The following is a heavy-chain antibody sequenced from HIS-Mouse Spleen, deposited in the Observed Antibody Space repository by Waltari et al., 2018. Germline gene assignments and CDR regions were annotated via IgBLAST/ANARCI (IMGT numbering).Heavy chain of an antibody. Sequence: QVQLQPWGAGLLKPSATLSLTCAVHGGSFSGYYWSWIRQPPGKGLEWIGEINHSGSTNYNPSLKSRVTISVDTSKNQFSLKLSSVTAADTAVYYCARGTYYYGSGSLSFDYWGQGTLVTVSS. CDR1: GGSFSGYY. CDR3: ARGTYYYGSGSLSFDY. J-gene: IGHJ4*02. D-gene: IGHD3-10*01. CDR2: INHSGST. V-gene: IGHV4-34*01.